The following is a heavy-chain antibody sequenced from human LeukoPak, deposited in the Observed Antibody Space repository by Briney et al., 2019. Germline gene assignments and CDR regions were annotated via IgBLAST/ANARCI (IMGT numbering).Heavy chain of an antibody. Sequence: GGSLRLSCAASGFTFSSYSMNWVRQAPGKGLEWVSAISSSSSYIYYADSLKGRFTISRDNAKNSLYLQMNSLRAEDTAVYYCARDQGSGWFKPFDYWAREPWSLSPQ. D-gene: IGHD6-19*01. CDR1: GFTFSSYS. V-gene: IGHV3-21*01. J-gene: IGHJ4*02. CDR3: ARDQGSGWFKPFDY. CDR2: ISSSSSYI.